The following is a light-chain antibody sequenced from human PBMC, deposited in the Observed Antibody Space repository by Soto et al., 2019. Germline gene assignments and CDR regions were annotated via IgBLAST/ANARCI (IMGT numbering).Light chain of an antibody. CDR1: SSDVGAYNY. J-gene: IGLJ2*01. Sequence: QSALTQPPSASGSPGQSGTISCTGTSSDVGAYNYVSWYQQLPGKAPKLMIYEVNKRPSGVPDRFSGSKSGNTASLTVSGLQAEDEADYFCSAYVGNNNLVFGGGTKLTVL. CDR3: SAYVGNNNLV. V-gene: IGLV2-8*01. CDR2: EVN.